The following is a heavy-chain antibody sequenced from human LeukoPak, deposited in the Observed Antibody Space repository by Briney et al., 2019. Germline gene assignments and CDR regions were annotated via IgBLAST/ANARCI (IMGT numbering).Heavy chain of an antibody. D-gene: IGHD6-19*01. Sequence: GESLKISCKGSGYVFTSYWIGWVRQMPGKGLEWMGIIYPGDSDTRYSPSFQGQVTISADKSISTAYLQWSSLKASDTAMYYCARQRAVADPLFDYWGQGTLVTVS. CDR2: IYPGDSDT. CDR1: GYVFTSYW. V-gene: IGHV5-51*01. J-gene: IGHJ4*02. CDR3: ARQRAVADPLFDY.